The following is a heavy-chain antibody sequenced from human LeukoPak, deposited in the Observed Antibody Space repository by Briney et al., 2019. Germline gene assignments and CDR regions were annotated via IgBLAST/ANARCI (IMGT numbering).Heavy chain of an antibody. V-gene: IGHV4-39*07. J-gene: IGHJ5*02. Sequence: PSETLSLTCTVSGGSISSSSYYWGWIRQPPGKGLEWIGSIYYSGSTYYNPSLKSRVTISVDTSKNQFSLKLSSVTAADTAVYYCARTAGMVPVGATVSHWFDPWGQGTLVTVSS. D-gene: IGHD1-26*01. CDR3: ARTAGMVPVGATVSHWFDP. CDR1: GGSISSSSYY. CDR2: IYYSGST.